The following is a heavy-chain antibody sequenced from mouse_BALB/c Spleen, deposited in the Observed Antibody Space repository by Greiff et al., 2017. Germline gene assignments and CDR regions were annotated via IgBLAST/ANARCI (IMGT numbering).Heavy chain of an antibody. CDR2: IDPENGDT. Sequence: EVQLLQSGAELVRSGASVKLSCTASGFNIKDYYMHWVKQRPEQGLEWIGWIDPENGDTEYAPKFQGKATMTADTSSNTAYLQLSSLTSEDTAVYYCNAGYYGSYFDYWGQGTTLTVSS. J-gene: IGHJ2*01. D-gene: IGHD1-1*01. V-gene: IGHV14-4*02. CDR3: NAGYYGSYFDY. CDR1: GFNIKDYY.